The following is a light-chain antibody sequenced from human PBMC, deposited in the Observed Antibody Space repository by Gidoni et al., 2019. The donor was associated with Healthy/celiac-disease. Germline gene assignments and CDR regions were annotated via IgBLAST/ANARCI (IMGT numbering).Light chain of an antibody. CDR1: QGISSY. J-gene: IGKJ1*01. Sequence: DIQLTQSPSFLSASVGDRVTITCRASQGISSYLAWYQKKPGKAPKLLIYAASTLQSGVPPRFSGSGSGTEFTLTISSLQPEDFATYYCQQLNSWTFXQXTKVEIK. V-gene: IGKV1-9*01. CDR2: AAS. CDR3: QQLNSWT.